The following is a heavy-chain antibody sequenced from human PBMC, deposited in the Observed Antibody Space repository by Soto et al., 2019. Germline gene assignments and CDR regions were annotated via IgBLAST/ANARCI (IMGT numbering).Heavy chain of an antibody. CDR2: ISYDGSNK. CDR1: GFTFSSYG. D-gene: IGHD3-3*01. Sequence: GGSLRLSCAASGFTFSSYGMHWVRQAPGKGLEWVAAISYDGSNKYYADSVKGRFTISRDNSKNTLYLQMNSLRAEDTAVYYCAKARSGYYPSFDYWGQGTLVTVS. CDR3: AKARSGYYPSFDY. J-gene: IGHJ4*02. V-gene: IGHV3-30*18.